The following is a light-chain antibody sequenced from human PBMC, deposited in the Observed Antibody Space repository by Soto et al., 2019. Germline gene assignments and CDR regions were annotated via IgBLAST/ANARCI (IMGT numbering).Light chain of an antibody. CDR2: GAS. Sequence: EIVLTQSPGLLSLSPMERAALSGMASQSVSIDVAWYQQTPGQAPRLLIYGASTRATGIPVRFSGSASGTEFTLSISSLQSEDYKVYYCQQYNKWPLTFGQGTKVDIK. CDR1: QSVSID. J-gene: IGKJ1*01. CDR3: QQYNKWPLT. V-gene: IGKV3-15*01.